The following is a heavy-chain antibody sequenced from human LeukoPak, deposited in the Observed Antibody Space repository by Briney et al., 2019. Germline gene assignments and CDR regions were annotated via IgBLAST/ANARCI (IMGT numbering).Heavy chain of an antibody. V-gene: IGHV4-34*01. CDR3: GAGDSYYFDY. J-gene: IGHJ4*02. D-gene: IGHD4-17*01. CDR2: VYHSGST. CDR1: GGSFSGYY. Sequence: SETLSLTCAVYGGSFSGYYWSWIRQPPGKGLEWIGEVYHSGSTNYNPSLKSRVTISIDMSKSQFSLKLRSVTAADTAVYYCGAGDSYYFDYWGQGTLVTVSS.